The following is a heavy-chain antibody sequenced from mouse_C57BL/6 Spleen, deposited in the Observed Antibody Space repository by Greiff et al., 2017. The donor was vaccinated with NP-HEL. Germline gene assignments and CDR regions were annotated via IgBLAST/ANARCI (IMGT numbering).Heavy chain of an antibody. CDR1: GYTFTDYE. Sequence: VQLQQSGAELVRPGASVTLSCKASGYTFTDYEMHWVKQTPVHGLEWIGAIDPETGGTAYNQKFKGKAILTADKSSSTAYMELRSLTSEDSAVYYCTRPYYYGSSPSFAYWGQGTLVTVSA. V-gene: IGHV1-15*01. CDR2: IDPETGGT. CDR3: TRPYYYGSSPSFAY. D-gene: IGHD1-1*01. J-gene: IGHJ3*01.